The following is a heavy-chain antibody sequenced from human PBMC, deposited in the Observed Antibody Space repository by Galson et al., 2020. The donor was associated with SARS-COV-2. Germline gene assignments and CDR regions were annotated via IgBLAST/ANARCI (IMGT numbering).Heavy chain of an antibody. J-gene: IGHJ4*02. CDR2: IRGSGAGT. CDR1: GFTFSSYA. V-gene: IGHV3-23*01. D-gene: IGHD6-13*01. CDR3: AKTGSSWYDDYYFDY. Sequence: TGGSLRLSCAASGFTFSSYAMSWVRQAPGKGLEWVSAIRGSGAGTYYADSVKGRFTISRDNSKNTLYLQMNSLRAEDTAVYYCAKTGSSWYDDYYFDYWGQGTLVTVSS.